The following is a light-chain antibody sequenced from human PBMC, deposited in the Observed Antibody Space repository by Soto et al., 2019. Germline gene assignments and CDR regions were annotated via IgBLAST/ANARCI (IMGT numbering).Light chain of an antibody. CDR1: QSVSSSY. J-gene: IGKJ5*01. Sequence: EIVLTQSPGTLSFSPGERTTRSWRASQSVSSSYLAWYQQKPGQAPRLLIYGASTRATGVPPRFSGSESGTDFTLSISRLEPEDFGVYYCQQYAGTPTFGQGTRLEIK. V-gene: IGKV3-20*01. CDR2: GAS. CDR3: QQYAGTPT.